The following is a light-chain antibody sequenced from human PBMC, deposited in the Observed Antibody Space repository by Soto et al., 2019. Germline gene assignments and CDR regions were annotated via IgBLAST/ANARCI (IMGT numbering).Light chain of an antibody. CDR2: EVN. CDR3: SSYADHNNML. CDR1: SSDVGGFNY. Sequence: QSVPTQPPSAPGSPGQSVTISCTGTSSDVGGFNYVSWHQQHPGKAPKLMIYEVNKPPSGVPDRFSGFKSDNTAFLAVSWGQGEGEATYYFSSYADHNNMLFCRGTELTVL. V-gene: IGLV2-8*01. J-gene: IGLJ2*01.